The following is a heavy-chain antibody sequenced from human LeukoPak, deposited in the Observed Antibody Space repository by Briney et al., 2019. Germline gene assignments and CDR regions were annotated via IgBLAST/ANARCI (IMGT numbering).Heavy chain of an antibody. CDR1: GGTFSSYA. D-gene: IGHD3-9*01. CDR3: ARDLPNDWELRFPHWFDP. V-gene: IGHV1-69*13. Sequence: SVKVSCKASGGTFSSYAISWVRQAPGQGLEWMGGIIPIFGTANYAQKFQGRVTITADESTSTAYMELSSLRSEDTAVYYCARDLPNDWELRFPHWFDPWGQGTLVTVSS. J-gene: IGHJ5*02. CDR2: IIPIFGTA.